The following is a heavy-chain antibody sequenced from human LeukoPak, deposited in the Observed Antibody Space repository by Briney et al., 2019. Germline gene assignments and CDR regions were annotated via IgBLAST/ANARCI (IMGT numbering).Heavy chain of an antibody. Sequence: GGSLRLSCAASGFTFSAYWMTWVRQAPGQGLQWVANINQDGSEIYYVDSLKGRFTISRDNAKNSLYLQMNSLRAGDTALYYCAMSGLTAAFDYWGQGTLVTVSS. CDR1: GFTFSAYW. J-gene: IGHJ4*02. CDR3: AMSGLTAAFDY. CDR2: INQDGSEI. D-gene: IGHD4/OR15-4a*01. V-gene: IGHV3-7*01.